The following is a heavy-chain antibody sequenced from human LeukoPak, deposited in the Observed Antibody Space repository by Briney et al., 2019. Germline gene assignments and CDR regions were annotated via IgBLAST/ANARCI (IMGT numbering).Heavy chain of an antibody. V-gene: IGHV1-8*01. CDR2: MNPNSGNT. D-gene: IGHD5-24*01. J-gene: IGHJ4*02. CDR1: GYTFTSYD. CDR3: AKVPGAYKHLDY. Sequence: ASVKVSCKASGYTFTSYDIKWVRQATGQGLEWMGWMNPNSGNTGYAQKFQGRVTMTRNTSISTAYMELSSLRAEDTAVYYCAKVPGAYKHLDYWGQGTLVTVSS.